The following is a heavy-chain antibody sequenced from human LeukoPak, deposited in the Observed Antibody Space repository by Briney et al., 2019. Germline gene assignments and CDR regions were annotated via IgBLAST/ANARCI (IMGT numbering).Heavy chain of an antibody. V-gene: IGHV4-34*01. CDR3: ASIPLATPGNFDS. CDR1: GGSFSDYY. J-gene: IGHJ4*02. CDR2: IYYSGYT. Sequence: PSETLSLTCAVYGGSFSDYYWTWIRQPPGKGLEWIGYIYYSGYTSYNPSLKSRLIMSMDTSKNQFSLKLSSVTAADTAVYYCASIPLATPGNFDSWGPGILVTVSS. D-gene: IGHD6-13*01.